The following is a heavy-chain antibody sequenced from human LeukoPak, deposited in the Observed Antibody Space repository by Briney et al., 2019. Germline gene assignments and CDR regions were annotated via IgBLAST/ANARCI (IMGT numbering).Heavy chain of an antibody. CDR2: IYPGDSDT. J-gene: IGHJ1*01. D-gene: IGHD2-15*01. CDR1: GYSFTTYW. Sequence: GESLKISCQGSGYSFTTYWIGWVRQMPGKGLEWMGNIYPGDSDTRYSPSFKGQVTISADKSISTAYLQWSSLKASDTAMYYCARAVVVAATLPEYFQHWGQGTLVTVSS. CDR3: ARAVVVAATLPEYFQH. V-gene: IGHV5-51*01.